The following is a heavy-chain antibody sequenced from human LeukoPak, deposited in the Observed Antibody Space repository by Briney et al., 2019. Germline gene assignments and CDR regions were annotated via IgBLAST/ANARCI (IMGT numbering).Heavy chain of an antibody. D-gene: IGHD3-22*01. J-gene: IGHJ3*02. Sequence: QTGGSLRLSCAASGFTVSSNYMSWVRQAPGKGLEWVSVIYSGGSTYYADSVKGRFTISRDNSKNTLYLQMNSLRAEDTAVYYCARDVGDLYYYDSSGYRGAFDIWGQGTMVTVSS. V-gene: IGHV3-53*01. CDR3: ARDVGDLYYYDSSGYRGAFDI. CDR1: GFTVSSNY. CDR2: IYSGGST.